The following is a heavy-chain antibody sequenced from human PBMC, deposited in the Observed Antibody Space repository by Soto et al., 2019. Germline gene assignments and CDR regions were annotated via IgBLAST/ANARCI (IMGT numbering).Heavy chain of an antibody. J-gene: IGHJ4*02. V-gene: IGHV3-30-3*01. CDR1: GFTFSSYA. CDR3: ARDHAMIVVVMGLDY. D-gene: IGHD3-22*01. Sequence: QVQLVESGGGVVQPGRSLRLSCAASGFTFSSYAMHWVRQAPGKGLEWVAVISYDGSNKYYADSVKGRFTISRDNSKNTLYLQMNSLRAEDTAVYYCARDHAMIVVVMGLDYWGRGTLVTVSS. CDR2: ISYDGSNK.